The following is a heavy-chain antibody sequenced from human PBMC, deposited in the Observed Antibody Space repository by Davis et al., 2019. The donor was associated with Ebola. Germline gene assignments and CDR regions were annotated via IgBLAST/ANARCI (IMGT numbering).Heavy chain of an antibody. CDR3: TRGAPYFMDV. D-gene: IGHD2/OR15-2a*01. CDR1: GFTFSSYW. V-gene: IGHV3-7*03. J-gene: IGHJ6*02. Sequence: GESLKISCAASGFTFSSYWMSWVRQAPGKGLEWVANIKQDGSEKYYVDSVKGRFTISRDNAKNSLYLQMNSLKTEDTAVYYCTRGAPYFMDVWGQGTTVTVSS. CDR2: IKQDGSEK.